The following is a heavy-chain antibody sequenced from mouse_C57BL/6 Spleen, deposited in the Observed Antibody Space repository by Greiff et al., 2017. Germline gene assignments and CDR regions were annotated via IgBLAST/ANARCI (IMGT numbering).Heavy chain of an antibody. D-gene: IGHD4-1*02. J-gene: IGHJ2*01. CDR2: ILPGSGST. CDR1: GYTFTGYW. Sequence: VQLQQSGAELMKPGASVKLSCKATGYTFTGYWIEWVKQRPGHGLEWIGEILPGSGSTNYNEKFKGKATFTADTSSNTAYMQLNSLTTEDSAIYYCARDGHANWDGGYFDYGGQGTTLTGSS. CDR3: ARDGHANWDGGYFDY. V-gene: IGHV1-9*01.